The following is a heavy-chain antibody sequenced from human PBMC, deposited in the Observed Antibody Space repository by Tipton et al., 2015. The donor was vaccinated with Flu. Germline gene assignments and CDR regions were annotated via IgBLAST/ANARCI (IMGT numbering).Heavy chain of an antibody. V-gene: IGHV4-59*01. D-gene: IGHD4-11*01. J-gene: IGHJ6*02. CDR3: ASATTVTTSGMDV. CDR2: IYYSGST. Sequence: GLVKPSETLSLTCTVSGGSISSYYWSWLRQPPGKGLEWIGYIYYSGSTNYNPSLKSRVTISVDTSKNQCSLQLNSVTAADTAVYYCASATTVTTSGMDVWGQGTTVTVSS. CDR1: GGSISSYY.